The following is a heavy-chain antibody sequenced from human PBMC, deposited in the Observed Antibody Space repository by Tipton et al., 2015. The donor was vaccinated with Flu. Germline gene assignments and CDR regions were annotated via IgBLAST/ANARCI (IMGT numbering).Heavy chain of an antibody. CDR1: GFTFSTYW. D-gene: IGHD6-19*01. CDR2: IYGDGTT. V-gene: IGHV3-53*01. Sequence: SLRLSCAASGFTFSTYWMTWVRQAPGKGLEWVSVIYGDGTTYYADSVKGRFIISRDSSKNTLYLQMNSLRVEDTAVYYCTLDLYSRGKYYFDYWGQGTLVTVSS. J-gene: IGHJ4*02. CDR3: TLDLYSRGKYYFDY.